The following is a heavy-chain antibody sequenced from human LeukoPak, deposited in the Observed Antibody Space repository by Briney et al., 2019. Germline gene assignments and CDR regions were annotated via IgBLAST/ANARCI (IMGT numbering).Heavy chain of an antibody. CDR1: GFTFSNYA. Sequence: PGGSLGLSCAASGFTFSNYAMHWVRQAPGKGLEWVAATSHDEGNKYYADSVKGRFTISRDNSRNTLYLEVNSLRTDDTAVYYCARGPGLAMGKGYFDYCGQGTLVTVSS. D-gene: IGHD5-18*01. V-gene: IGHV3-30-3*01. CDR2: TSHDEGNK. CDR3: ARGPGLAMGKGYFDY. J-gene: IGHJ4*02.